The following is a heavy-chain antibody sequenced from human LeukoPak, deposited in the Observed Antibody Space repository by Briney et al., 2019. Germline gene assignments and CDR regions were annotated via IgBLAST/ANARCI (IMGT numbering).Heavy chain of an antibody. D-gene: IGHD2-2*01. CDR1: GFTFSSYA. V-gene: IGHV3-23*01. CDR3: AKVETSGGANCYALDY. J-gene: IGHJ4*02. CDR2: ISGSDGST. Sequence: GGSLRLSCAASGFTFSSYAMTLVRQAPDKGLKWVSAISGSDGSTYYADSVKGRFTISRDDSQNTLYLQMNSLSAEDTVVYYCAKVETSGGANCYALDYWGQGTLVTVSS.